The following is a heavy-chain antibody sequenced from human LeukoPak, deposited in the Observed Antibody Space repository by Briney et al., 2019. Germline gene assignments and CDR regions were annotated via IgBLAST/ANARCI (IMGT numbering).Heavy chain of an antibody. CDR2: INHSGST. D-gene: IGHD2-2*01. CDR3: ARRISGVVPAAMKANWFDP. J-gene: IGHJ5*02. Sequence: PSETLSLTCTVSGGSIRSSYYYWSWIRQPPGKGLEWIGEINHSGSTNYNPSLKGRVTISVDTSKNQFSLKLSSVTAADTAVYYCARRISGVVPAAMKANWFDPWGQGTLVTVSS. CDR1: GGSIRSSYYY. V-gene: IGHV4-39*07.